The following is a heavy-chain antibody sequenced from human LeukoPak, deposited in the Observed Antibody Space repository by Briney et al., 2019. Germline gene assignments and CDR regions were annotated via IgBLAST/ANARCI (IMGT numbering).Heavy chain of an antibody. V-gene: IGHV1-69*13. CDR3: ARAVPGSYYNVGIDY. J-gene: IGHJ4*02. CDR1: GYTFTSYY. Sequence: ASVKVSCKASGYTFTSYYMHWVRQAPGQGLEWMGGIIPIFGTANYAQKFQGRVTITADESTSTAYMELSSLRSEDTAVYYCARAVPGSYYNVGIDYWGQGTLVTVSS. CDR2: IIPIFGTA. D-gene: IGHD3-10*01.